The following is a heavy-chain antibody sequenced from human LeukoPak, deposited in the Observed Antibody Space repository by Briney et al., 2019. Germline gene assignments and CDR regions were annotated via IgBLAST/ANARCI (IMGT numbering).Heavy chain of an antibody. CDR1: GFTFSSYA. J-gene: IGHJ4*02. Sequence: NPGGSLRLSCAASGFTFSSYAMSWVRQAPGKGLEWVSAISGSGGSTYYADSVKGRFTISRDNSKNTLYLQMYSLRAEDTAVYYCARRLGSGSYDSYYFDYWGQGTLVTVSS. CDR2: ISGSGGST. V-gene: IGHV3-23*01. CDR3: ARRLGSGSYDSYYFDY. D-gene: IGHD3-10*01.